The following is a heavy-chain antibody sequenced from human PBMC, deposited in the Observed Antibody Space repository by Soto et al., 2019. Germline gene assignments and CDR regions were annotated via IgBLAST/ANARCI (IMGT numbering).Heavy chain of an antibody. CDR3: ARVGKDGDYDYIWGSYRYWYYYYYMDV. J-gene: IGHJ6*03. D-gene: IGHD3-16*02. CDR2: IKQDGSEK. V-gene: IGHV3-7*01. Sequence: GGSLRLSCAASGFTFSSYWMSWVRQAPGKGLEWVANIKQDGSEKYYVDSVKGRFTISRDNAKNSLYLQMNSLRAEDTAVYYCARVGKDGDYDYIWGSYRYWYYYYYMDVWGKGTTVTVSS. CDR1: GFTFSSYW.